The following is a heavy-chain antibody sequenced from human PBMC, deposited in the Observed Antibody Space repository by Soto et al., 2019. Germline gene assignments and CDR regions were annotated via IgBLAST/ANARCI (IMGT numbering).Heavy chain of an antibody. Sequence: GESLKISCKGSGYSFTSYWIGLVRQMPGKGLEWMGIIYPGDSDTRYSPSFQGQVTISADKSISTAYLQWSGLKASDTAMYYCARTIVVVTATPGPYDYWGQGTLVTVYS. CDR1: GYSFTSYW. CDR2: IYPGDSDT. J-gene: IGHJ4*02. CDR3: ARTIVVVTATPGPYDY. V-gene: IGHV5-51*01. D-gene: IGHD2-21*02.